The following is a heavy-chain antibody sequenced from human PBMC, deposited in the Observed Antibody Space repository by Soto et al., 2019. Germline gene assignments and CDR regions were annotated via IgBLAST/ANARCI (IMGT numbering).Heavy chain of an antibody. Sequence: SVKVSCKASGGTFSRYSITWVRQAPGHGLEWIGRIIPIFGIASYAQKFQGRVAITADESTSTAYMELSSLRSDDTAVYYCARGWFGEFVSYFDYWGQGTLVTVSS. CDR3: ARGWFGEFVSYFDY. V-gene: IGHV1-69*13. J-gene: IGHJ4*02. CDR2: IIPIFGIA. CDR1: GGTFSRYS. D-gene: IGHD3-10*01.